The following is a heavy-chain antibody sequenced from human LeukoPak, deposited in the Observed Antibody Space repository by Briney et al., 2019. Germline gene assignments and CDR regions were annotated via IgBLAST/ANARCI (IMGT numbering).Heavy chain of an antibody. CDR3: ARDSSGSDAFDI. V-gene: IGHV3-53*01. J-gene: IGHJ3*02. CDR1: GFTVSSNY. CDR2: IYSGGST. Sequence: GGSLRLSCAASGFTVSSNYMSWVRQAPGKGLEWVSVIYSGGSTYYADSVKGRFTISRDNSKNTLYLRMNSLRAEDTAVYYCARDSSGSDAFDIWGQGTMVTVSS. D-gene: IGHD6-19*01.